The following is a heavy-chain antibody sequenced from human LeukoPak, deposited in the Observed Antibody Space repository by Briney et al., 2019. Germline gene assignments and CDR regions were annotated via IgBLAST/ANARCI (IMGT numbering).Heavy chain of an antibody. V-gene: IGHV3-23*01. CDR3: AKGSF. Sequence: GGSLRLSCVVSGFIFSTSAMSWVRQAPGKGLEWVSGIGESGGSTYYADSVKGRFTSSRDNSKNTLYRQMNNLRAEDTAAYYFAKGSFWGQGNLVTVSS. D-gene: IGHD3-10*01. J-gene: IGHJ4*02. CDR2: IGESGGST. CDR1: GFIFSTSA.